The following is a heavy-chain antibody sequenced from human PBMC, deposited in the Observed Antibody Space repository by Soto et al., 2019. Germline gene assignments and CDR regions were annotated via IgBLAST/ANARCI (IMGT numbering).Heavy chain of an antibody. J-gene: IGHJ4*02. CDR1: GGSFSGYY. CDR3: ARSRLKWLRSPYFDY. V-gene: IGHV4-34*01. CDR2: INHSGST. Sequence: SETLSLTGAVYGGSFSGYYWSWIRQPPGKGLEWIGEINHSGSTNYNPSLKSRVTISVDTSKNQFSLKLSSVTAADTAVYYCARSRLKWLRSPYFDYWGQGTLVTVSS. D-gene: IGHD5-12*01.